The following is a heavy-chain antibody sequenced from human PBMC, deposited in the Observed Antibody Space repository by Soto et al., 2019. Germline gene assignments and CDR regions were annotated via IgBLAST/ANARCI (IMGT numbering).Heavy chain of an antibody. Sequence: SETLSLTCTVSGGSISSSSYYWGWIRQPPGKGLEWIGSIYYSGSTYYNPSLKSRVTISVDTSKNQFSPKLSSVTAADTAVYYCASAGYSYPVDFDYWGQGTLVTVSS. CDR2: IYYSGST. J-gene: IGHJ4*02. CDR3: ASAGYSYPVDFDY. D-gene: IGHD5-18*01. V-gene: IGHV4-39*01. CDR1: GGSISSSSYY.